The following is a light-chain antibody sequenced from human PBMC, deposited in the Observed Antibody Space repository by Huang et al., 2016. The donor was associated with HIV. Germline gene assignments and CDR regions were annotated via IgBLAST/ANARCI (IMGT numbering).Light chain of an antibody. CDR1: QSVLSSSNDKNY. V-gene: IGKV4-1*01. J-gene: IGKJ1*01. CDR2: WAS. Sequence: DIVMTQSPDSLAVSLGERATINCSSSQSVLSSSNDKNYLTWYQQKPGHPPKLLICWASTRESGVPERFSGSGSGTHFTLTIASLQAEDVAVYYCQQYYSVPRTFGQGTKVEIK. CDR3: QQYYSVPRT.